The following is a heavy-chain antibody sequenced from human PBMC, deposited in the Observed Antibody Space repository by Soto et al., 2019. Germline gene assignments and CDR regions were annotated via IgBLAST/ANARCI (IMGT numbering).Heavy chain of an antibody. Sequence: GESLKISCKGSGYSFTSYWIGWVRQMPGKGLEWMGIIYPGDSDTRYSPSFQGQVTISADKSISTAYLQWSSLKASDTAMYYCARSSTPYYYGSGSPKYYYYGMDVCRQG. J-gene: IGHJ6*01. V-gene: IGHV5-51*01. CDR1: GYSFTSYW. CDR3: ARSSTPYYYGSGSPKYYYYGMDV. CDR2: IYPGDSDT. D-gene: IGHD3-10*01.